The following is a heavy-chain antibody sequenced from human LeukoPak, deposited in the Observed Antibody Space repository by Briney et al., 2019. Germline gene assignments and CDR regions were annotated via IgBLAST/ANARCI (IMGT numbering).Heavy chain of an antibody. CDR1: GNHLGVHW. CDR3: ARSGSGYFDY. Sequence: GSLRLPCAAPGNHLGVHWIGRVWQAPGKGLEWVANIKQDGSEKYYRDSVQGRFTISRDNAKNSLYLQMNSLRAEDTAVYYCARSGSGYFDYWGQGSLVTVSS. V-gene: IGHV3-7*01. CDR2: IKQDGSEK. J-gene: IGHJ4*02.